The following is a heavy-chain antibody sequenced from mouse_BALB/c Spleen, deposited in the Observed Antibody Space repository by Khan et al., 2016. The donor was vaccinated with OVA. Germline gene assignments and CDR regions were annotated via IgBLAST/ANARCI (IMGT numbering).Heavy chain of an antibody. D-gene: IGHD1-1*01. V-gene: IGHV5-6*01. Sequence: EVQRVESGGDLVKPEGSLKLSCAASGFTFSTYGMSWVRQTPDKRLEWVATISSGGSYTYYPDSVQGRFTISRDNAKNTLYLQMSSLKSEDTAMFYCARLAYYYDSEGLAYWGQGTLVTVSA. CDR2: ISSGGSYT. CDR3: ARLAYYYDSEGLAY. CDR1: GFTFSTYG. J-gene: IGHJ3*01.